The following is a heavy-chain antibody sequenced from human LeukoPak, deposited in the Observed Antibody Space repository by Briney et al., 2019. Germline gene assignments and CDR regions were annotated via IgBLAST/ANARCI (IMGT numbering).Heavy chain of an antibody. CDR1: GGSISSGAYY. CDR2: IYYSGST. CDR3: ARDRVMVVAPGAFDI. D-gene: IGHD3-22*01. J-gene: IGHJ3*02. V-gene: IGHV4-30-4*01. Sequence: SQTLSLTCTVSGGSISSGAYYWSWIRQPPGKGLEGIGYIYYSGSTYYNPSLKSRVTISVDTSKNQFSLRLSSVTAADTAVYYCARDRVMVVAPGAFDIWGQGTMVTVSS.